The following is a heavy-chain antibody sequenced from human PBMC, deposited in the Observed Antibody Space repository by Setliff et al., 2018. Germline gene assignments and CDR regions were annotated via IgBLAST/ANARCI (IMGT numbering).Heavy chain of an antibody. Sequence: PSETLSLTCTVSGGSIGTSYWGWIRQPPGKGLEWIGHIYYTGSTSYSPSLKSRVTISLDTSRKEFSLSLSSVTAADTAVYYCARATYSTGWYGGGGAYYYMDVWGKGTTGTV. CDR3: ARATYSTGWYGGGGAYYYMDV. J-gene: IGHJ6*03. V-gene: IGHV4-59*08. D-gene: IGHD6-19*01. CDR1: GGSIGTSY. CDR2: IYYTGST.